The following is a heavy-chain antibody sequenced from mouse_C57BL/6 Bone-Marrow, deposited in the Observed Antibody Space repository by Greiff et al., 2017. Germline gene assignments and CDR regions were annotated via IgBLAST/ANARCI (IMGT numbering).Heavy chain of an antibody. CDR2: IYPRSGNT. CDR1: GYTFTSYG. V-gene: IGHV1-81*01. J-gene: IGHJ3*01. Sequence: QVQLQQSGAELARPGASVKLSCKASGYTFTSYGISWVKQRTGQGLEWIGEIYPRSGNTYYNEKFKGKATLTADKSSSTAYMELRSLTSADSAVYFCARLTYYGISSFAYWGQGTLVTVSA. CDR3: ARLTYYGISSFAY. D-gene: IGHD1-1*01.